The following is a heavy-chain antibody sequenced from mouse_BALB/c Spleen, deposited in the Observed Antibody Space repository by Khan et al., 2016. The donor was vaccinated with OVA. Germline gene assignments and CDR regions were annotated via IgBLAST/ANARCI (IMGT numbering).Heavy chain of an antibody. J-gene: IGHJ3*01. V-gene: IGHV5-6-5*01. CDR2: ISSGGNT. CDR1: GFTFSNYG. CDR3: ARDYWFVY. Sequence: EVQLQESGGGLVKPAGSLKVSCAASGFTFSNYGMSCFRQTPEKRLQWVASISSGGNTYYPDNAKGRFTISRENSRNILYLKMSSLSSEDTAMYYCARDYWFVYWGQGTLVTVAA.